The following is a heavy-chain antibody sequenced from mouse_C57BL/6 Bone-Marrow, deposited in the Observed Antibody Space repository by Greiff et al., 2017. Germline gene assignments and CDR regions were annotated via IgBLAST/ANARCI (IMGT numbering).Heavy chain of an antibody. D-gene: IGHD1-1*01. Sequence: EVQRVESGAELVRPGASVKLSCTASGFNIKDDYMHWVKQRPEQGLEWIGWIDPENGDTEYASKFQGKATIPADTSSNTAYLQLSSLTSEDTAVYYCTTVVHYWGQGTTLTVSS. J-gene: IGHJ2*01. V-gene: IGHV14-4*01. CDR3: TTVVHY. CDR1: GFNIKDDY. CDR2: IDPENGDT.